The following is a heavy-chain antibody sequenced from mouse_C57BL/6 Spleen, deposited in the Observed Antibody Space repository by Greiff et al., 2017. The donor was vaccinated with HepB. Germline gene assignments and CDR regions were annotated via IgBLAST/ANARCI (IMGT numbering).Heavy chain of an antibody. V-gene: IGHV3-6*01. CDR1: GYSITSGYY. CDR3: AMSYYYGSSYY. Sequence: EVQLQESGPGLVKPSQSLSLTCSVTGYSITSGYYWNWIRQFPGNKLEWMGYISYDGSNNYNPSLKNRISITRDTSKNQLFLKLNSVTTEDTATYYCAMSYYYGSSYYWGQGTTLTVSS. J-gene: IGHJ2*01. CDR2: ISYDGSN. D-gene: IGHD1-1*01.